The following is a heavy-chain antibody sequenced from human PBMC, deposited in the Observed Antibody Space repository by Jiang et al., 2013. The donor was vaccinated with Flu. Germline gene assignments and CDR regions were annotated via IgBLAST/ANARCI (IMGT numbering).Heavy chain of an antibody. CDR3: ARDGYCSSTSCYPDY. D-gene: IGHD2-2*03. V-gene: IGHV4-30-2*01. J-gene: IGHJ4*02. CDR2: IYHSGST. CDR1: GGSISSGGYS. Sequence: GSGLVKPSQTLSLTCAVSGGSISSGGYSWSWIRQPPGKGLEWIGYIYHSGSTYYNPSLKSRVTISVDRSKNQFSLKLSSVTAADTAVYYCARDGYCSSTSCYPDYWGQGTLVTVSS.